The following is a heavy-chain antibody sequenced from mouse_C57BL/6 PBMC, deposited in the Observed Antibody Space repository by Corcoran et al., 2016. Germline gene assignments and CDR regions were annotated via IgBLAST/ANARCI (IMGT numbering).Heavy chain of an antibody. CDR1: GYTFTDYY. D-gene: IGHD1-1*01. Sequence: QVQLKQSGAELVRPGASVKLSCKASGYTFTDYYINWVKQRPGQGLEWIARIYPGSGNTYYNEKFKGKATLTAEKSSSTAYMQISSLTSEDSAVYFCARSYYGVQAWWGQGTLVTVSA. CDR2: IYPGSGNT. J-gene: IGHJ3*02. V-gene: IGHV1-76*01. CDR3: ARSYYGVQAW.